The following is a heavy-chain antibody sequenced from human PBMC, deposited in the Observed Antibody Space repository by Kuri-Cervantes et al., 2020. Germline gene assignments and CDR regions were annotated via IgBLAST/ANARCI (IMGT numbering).Heavy chain of an antibody. CDR2: IRNKANTYST. Sequence: GESLKISCAASGFTFSDYYMDWVRQAPGKGLEWIARIRNKANTYSTEYAASVKGRFTISRDNSKNTLYLQMNSLRAEDTAVYYCARVAKGSLVGDYWGQGTLVTVSS. D-gene: IGHD3-10*01. CDR1: GFTFSDYY. J-gene: IGHJ4*02. CDR3: ARVAKGSLVGDY. V-gene: IGHV3-72*01.